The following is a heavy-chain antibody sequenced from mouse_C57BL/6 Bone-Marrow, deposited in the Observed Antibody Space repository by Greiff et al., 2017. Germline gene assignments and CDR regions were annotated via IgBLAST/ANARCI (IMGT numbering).Heavy chain of an antibody. Sequence: VQLQQSGAELVKPGASVKISCKASGYSFTDYNMNWVKQSNGKSLEWIGVINPNYGTTSYNQKFKGKATLTVDQASSTAYMHLNSLTSEDSAVYYCARGGWLLRWYFDVWGTGTTVTVSS. CDR2: INPNYGTT. J-gene: IGHJ1*03. CDR1: GYSFTDYN. V-gene: IGHV1-39*01. D-gene: IGHD2-3*01. CDR3: ARGGWLLRWYFDV.